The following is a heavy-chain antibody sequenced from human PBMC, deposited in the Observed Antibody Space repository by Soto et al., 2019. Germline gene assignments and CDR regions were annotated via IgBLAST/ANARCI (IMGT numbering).Heavy chain of an antibody. Sequence: QVQLVQSGAEVKKPGASVKVSCKASGYTFTGYYMHWVRQAPGQGLEWMGWINPNSGGTNYAQKFQGWVTMTRDTSISTAYMELSRLRSDDTAVYYCARSYYDSSGFSNEAFDIWGQGTIVTVSS. CDR2: INPNSGGT. J-gene: IGHJ3*02. V-gene: IGHV1-2*04. CDR1: GYTFTGYY. CDR3: ARSYYDSSGFSNEAFDI. D-gene: IGHD3-22*01.